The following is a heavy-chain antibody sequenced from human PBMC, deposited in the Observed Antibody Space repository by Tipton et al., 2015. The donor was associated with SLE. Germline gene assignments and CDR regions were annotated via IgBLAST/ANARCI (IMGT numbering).Heavy chain of an antibody. Sequence: TLSLTCTVSGGSFSSYYWSWIRQPAGKGLEWVGRIYHSGSTHYNPSFKSRVTISVDPAKNQFSLRLTSVTAADTAVYYCARGMVTWRGAILGVDVWGQGTTVTVSS. D-gene: IGHD2-21*02. J-gene: IGHJ6*02. V-gene: IGHV4-4*07. CDR1: GGSFSSYY. CDR3: ARGMVTWRGAILGVDV. CDR2: IYHSGST.